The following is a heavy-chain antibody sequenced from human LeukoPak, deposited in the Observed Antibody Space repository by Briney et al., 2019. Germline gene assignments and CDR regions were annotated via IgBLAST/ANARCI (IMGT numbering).Heavy chain of an antibody. CDR1: GGSISSYY. CDR2: IYNSGST. V-gene: IGHV4-4*07. J-gene: IGHJ4*02. CDR3: AKARYYYDSSGRSPYFDY. Sequence: PSETLSLTCTVSGGSISSYYWSWIRQPAGKGLEWIGRIYNSGSTNYNPSRKSRVTMSVDTPKNQFSLKLSSVTAADTAVYYCAKARYYYDSSGRSPYFDYWGQGTLVTVSS. D-gene: IGHD3-22*01.